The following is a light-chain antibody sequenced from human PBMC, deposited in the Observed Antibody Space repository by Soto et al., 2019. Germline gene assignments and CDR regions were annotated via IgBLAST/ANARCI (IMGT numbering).Light chain of an antibody. CDR2: GAS. CDR3: QQYGSSIT. J-gene: IGKJ5*01. CDR1: QSVSSN. Sequence: ELVMTQSPATLSLSPGERATLSRRASQSVSSNLAWYQQKPGQAPRLLIYGASTRATGIPARFSGSGSGTDFTLTISRLEPEDFAVFYCQQYGSSITFGQGTRLEIK. V-gene: IGKV3-20*01.